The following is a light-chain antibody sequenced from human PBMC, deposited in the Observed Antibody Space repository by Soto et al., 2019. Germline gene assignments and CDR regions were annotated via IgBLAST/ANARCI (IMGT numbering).Light chain of an antibody. CDR1: QSVGSSY. V-gene: IGKV3-20*01. CDR2: GAS. Sequence: ETVMTQSPATLSVSPGERATLPCRASQSVGSSYLAWYQQKPGQAPRLLIYGASSRATGIPDRFSGSGSGTDFTLTISRLEPEDFGVYYCQQYGTSPWMFGQGTKVDIK. CDR3: QQYGTSPWM. J-gene: IGKJ1*01.